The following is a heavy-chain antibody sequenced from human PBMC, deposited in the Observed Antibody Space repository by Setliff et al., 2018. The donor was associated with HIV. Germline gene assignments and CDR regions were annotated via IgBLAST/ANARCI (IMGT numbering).Heavy chain of an antibody. CDR2: IHYNERT. Sequence: ETLSLTCTVSGGSASNSRYYWAWIRQPPGKGLEYIGSIHYNERTYYNPSLKSRVAISIDPSKNQFSLKLNSVTAADTAVYYCASRIYYYDSSRVLREEGFDPWGQGTLVTVSS. D-gene: IGHD3-22*01. CDR3: ASRIYYYDSSRVLREEGFDP. V-gene: IGHV4-39*01. J-gene: IGHJ5*02. CDR1: GGSASNSRYY.